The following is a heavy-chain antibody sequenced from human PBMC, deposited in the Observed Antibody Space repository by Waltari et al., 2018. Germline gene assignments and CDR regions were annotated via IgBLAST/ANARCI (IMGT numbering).Heavy chain of an antibody. CDR3: VPDGCDGSTLFHY. J-gene: IGHJ1*01. CDR1: GFTFRKSG. CDR2: RNNSGANT. V-gene: IGHV3-23*01. D-gene: IGHD2-21*01. Sequence: EVQMLESGGGLVQPVGSLRLSCEASGFTFRKSGMAWVRQAPGKGPDGVSKRNNSGANTHYADAVRGRVTISRDNSKNTWFRQMDSLRVEETAVYYCVPDGCDGSTLFHYWGQGTLVSVS.